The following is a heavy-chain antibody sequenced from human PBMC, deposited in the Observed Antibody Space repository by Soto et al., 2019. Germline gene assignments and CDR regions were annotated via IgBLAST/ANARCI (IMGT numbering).Heavy chain of an antibody. V-gene: IGHV3-49*03. CDR3: TRDPRYSSSRYYMDV. Sequence: GGSLRLSCTASGYTFVDYAMSWFLQAPGKGLEWVGFIRSKAYGGTTEYAASVKGRFTISRDDSKSIAYLQMNSLKTEDTAVYYCTRDPRYSSSRYYMDVCGKGTTVTVXS. J-gene: IGHJ6*03. CDR1: GYTFVDYA. CDR2: IRSKAYGGTT. D-gene: IGHD6-6*01.